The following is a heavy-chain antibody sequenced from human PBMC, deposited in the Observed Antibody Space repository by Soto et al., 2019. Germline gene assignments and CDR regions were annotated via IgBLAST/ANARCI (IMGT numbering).Heavy chain of an antibody. Sequence: SETLSLTCAVYGGSFSDYYWSWIRLIPGKGLEWIGEINYNGGANYNPSLKGRVTMSVDTSKNQFSVKMRFVTAADTALYYFSRPANAHSASSGYHHDAFDIWGQGRKVTVSS. D-gene: IGHD3-22*01. J-gene: IGHJ3*02. V-gene: IGHV4-34*01. CDR3: SRPANAHSASSGYHHDAFDI. CDR2: INYNGGA. CDR1: GGSFSDYY.